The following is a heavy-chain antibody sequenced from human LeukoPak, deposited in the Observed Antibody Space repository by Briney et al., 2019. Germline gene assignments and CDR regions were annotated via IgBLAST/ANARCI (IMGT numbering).Heavy chain of an antibody. D-gene: IGHD1-26*01. J-gene: IGHJ4*02. V-gene: IGHV4-34*01. Sequence: PSETLSLTCTVYGGSFSGYYWSWIRQPPGKGLEWIGEINHSGSTNYNPSLKSRVTISVDTPKNQFSLKLSSVTAADTAVYYCARRRGAAYFDYWGQGTLVTVSS. CDR1: GGSFSGYY. CDR3: ARRRGAAYFDY. CDR2: INHSGST.